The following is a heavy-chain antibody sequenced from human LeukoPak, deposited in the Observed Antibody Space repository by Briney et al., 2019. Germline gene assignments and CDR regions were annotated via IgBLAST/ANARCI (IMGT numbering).Heavy chain of an antibody. D-gene: IGHD6-19*01. CDR2: IDTYSGKT. CDR1: GYTYTTDG. J-gene: IGHJ4*02. CDR3: ARSPAVAATRVDY. Sequence: ASVKVSCKASGYTYTTDGISWVRQAPGQGLEWMGWIDTYSGKTNYAQKFQGRVTMTTDTSTSTAYMELRSLRSDDTAVYYCARSPAVAATRVDYWGQGTLVTVSS. V-gene: IGHV1-18*01.